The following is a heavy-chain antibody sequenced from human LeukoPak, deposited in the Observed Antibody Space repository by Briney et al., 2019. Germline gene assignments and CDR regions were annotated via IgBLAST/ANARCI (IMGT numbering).Heavy chain of an antibody. J-gene: IGHJ6*02. CDR2: VFYTGSA. Sequence: PSETLYLTCTVSGASMSSGDYYWSWIRQHPGKGLEWIGYVFYTGSAYYSPSLRSRLAISIDMSKNQFSLKLSSVTAADTAVYYCAREATITEPYYYYGMDVWGQGTTVTVSS. D-gene: IGHD5-12*01. CDR3: AREATITEPYYYYGMDV. CDR1: GASMSSGDYY. V-gene: IGHV4-30-4*08.